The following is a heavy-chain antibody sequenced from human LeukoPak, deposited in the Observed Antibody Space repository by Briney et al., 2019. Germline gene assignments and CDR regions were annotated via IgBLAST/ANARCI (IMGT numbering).Heavy chain of an antibody. D-gene: IGHD6-19*01. CDR3: AKDRSTGWYGGFDH. Sequence: GGSLRLSCAASGFSFSSSGMNWVRQAPGKGLEWVAVIWYDGSNKYYADSVKGRFTISRDNSKNTVYLQMNSLRAEDTAVFFCAKDRSTGWYGGFDHWGQGALVTVS. CDR1: GFSFSSSG. J-gene: IGHJ4*02. V-gene: IGHV3-30*02. CDR2: IWYDGSNK.